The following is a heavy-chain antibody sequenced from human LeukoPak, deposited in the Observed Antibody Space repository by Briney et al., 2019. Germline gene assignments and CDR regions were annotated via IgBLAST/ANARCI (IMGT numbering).Heavy chain of an antibody. Sequence: GGSLRPSCAASGFTFSSYEMNWVRQAPGKGLEWVSYISSSGSTIYYADSVKGRFTISRDNAKNSLYLQMNSLRAEDTAVYYCACHYPKNLVFDYWGQGTLVTVSS. J-gene: IGHJ4*02. V-gene: IGHV3-48*03. D-gene: IGHD1-26*01. CDR3: ACHYPKNLVFDY. CDR1: GFTFSSYE. CDR2: ISSSGSTI.